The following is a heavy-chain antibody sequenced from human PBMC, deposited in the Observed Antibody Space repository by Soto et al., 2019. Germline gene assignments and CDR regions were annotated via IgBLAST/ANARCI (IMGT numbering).Heavy chain of an antibody. CDR2: VYHTGDA. CDR1: GGTVASSHW. Sequence: SETLSLTCGVSGGTVASSHWWSWVRPSPGGGVEWIGNVYHTGDANLNPSLQRRVTISVDKSKHQFSLRLNSLPAADTAVYFCASEIVNAGWNNYFDPWGPGTLVT. V-gene: IGHV4-4*02. D-gene: IGHD1-26*01. CDR3: ASEIVNAGWNNYFDP. J-gene: IGHJ5*02.